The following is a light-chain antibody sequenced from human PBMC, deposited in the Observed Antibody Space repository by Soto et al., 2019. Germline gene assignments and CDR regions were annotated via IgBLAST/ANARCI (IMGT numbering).Light chain of an antibody. CDR2: QTS. J-gene: IGKJ4*01. Sequence: DIQMTQSPSSLSASVGDRVTITCRASQTIGANLNWYRQKPGKAPTLLIYQTSNLESGVPSRFSGSGSGTEFTLTINSLQPDDFATYYCQQYNSYSLFGGGTKVDIK. CDR3: QQYNSYSL. V-gene: IGKV1-5*03. CDR1: QTIGAN.